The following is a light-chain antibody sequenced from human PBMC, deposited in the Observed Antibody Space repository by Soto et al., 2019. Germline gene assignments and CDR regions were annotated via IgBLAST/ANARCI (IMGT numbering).Light chain of an antibody. CDR2: DAS. J-gene: IGKJ5*01. CDR3: QKRSTWPSIS. CDR1: QRVSSY. V-gene: IGKV3-11*01. Sequence: EIVLTQSPATLSLSPGERATLSCRASQRVSSYLAWYQQKPGQAPRLLIYDASNRATGIPARFSGSGSGTDFTLTISSLDPEDVAVYYCQKRSTWPSISFGQGTRLEMK.